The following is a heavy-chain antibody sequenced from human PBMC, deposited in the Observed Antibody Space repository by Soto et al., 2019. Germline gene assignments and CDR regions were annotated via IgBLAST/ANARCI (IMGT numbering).Heavy chain of an antibody. J-gene: IGHJ5*02. V-gene: IGHV1-18*01. CDR1: GYTFSSHG. CDR2: VSGDNGNT. D-gene: IGHD2-15*01. CDR3: ARYLGFGRGGTCHRDWVAP. Sequence: QVQLVQSGAEVKKPGTSVKVSCTASGYTFSSHGISWVRQAPGQGLQWIGWVSGDNGNTNYAQSLQGRVTMTTDTCTITGDMELRSPRDYDTSVYYCARYLGFGRGGTCHRDWVAPWGQGTLVIVSS.